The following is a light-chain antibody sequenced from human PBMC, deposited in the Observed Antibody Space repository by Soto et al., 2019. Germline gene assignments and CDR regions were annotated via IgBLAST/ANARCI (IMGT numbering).Light chain of an antibody. V-gene: IGLV1-40*01. Sequence: QSVLTQPPSVSGAPGQRVTISCTGSNSNIGAGYDVHWYQQLPGTAPKLLIYGNNNRPSGVPDRFSGSKSGTSASLAISGLRAEDEADYYCCSYGGSYTSHVVFGGGTKLTVL. CDR1: NSNIGAGYD. CDR3: CSYGGSYTSHVV. J-gene: IGLJ2*01. CDR2: GNN.